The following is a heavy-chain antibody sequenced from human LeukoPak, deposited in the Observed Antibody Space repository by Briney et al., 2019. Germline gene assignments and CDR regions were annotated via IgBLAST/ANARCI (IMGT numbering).Heavy chain of an antibody. CDR3: ARTGPHFDY. CDR1: GYSXTGYY. V-gene: IGHV1-2*02. J-gene: IGHJ4*02. CDR2: INPNSGGT. Sequence: GASVKVSCKASGYSXTGYYIHWVRQAPGQGLEWMGWINPNSGGTKYAQKFQGRVTMTRDTSISTAYMELSRLTSDDTAVYYCARTGPHFDYWGQGTLVTVSS.